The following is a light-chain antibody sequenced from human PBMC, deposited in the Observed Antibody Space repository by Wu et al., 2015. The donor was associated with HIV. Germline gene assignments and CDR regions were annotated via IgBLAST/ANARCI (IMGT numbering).Light chain of an antibody. V-gene: IGKV3-20*01. CDR2: GVS. CDR1: QSVSSY. CDR3: QQYGSSPLT. J-gene: IGKJ4*01. Sequence: EIVLTQSPATLSLSPGERATLSCRASQSVSSYLAWYQQKPGQAPRLLIFGVSNRATGIPDRFSGSGSGTDFSLTISRLEPEGFAVYYCQQYGSSPLTFGGGTKVEI.